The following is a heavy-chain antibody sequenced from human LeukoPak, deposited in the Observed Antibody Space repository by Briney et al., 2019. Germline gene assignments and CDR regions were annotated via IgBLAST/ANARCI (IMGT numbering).Heavy chain of an antibody. CDR3: AKIPYDYIWGSYRYRDDAFDI. D-gene: IGHD3-16*02. J-gene: IGHJ3*02. CDR2: ISGSGGST. V-gene: IGHV3-23*01. Sequence: PGGSLRLSCAASGFTFSSYAMSWVRQAPGKGLEWVSAISGSGGSTYYADSVKGRFTSSRDNSKNTLYLQMNSLRAEDTAVYYCAKIPYDYIWGSYRYRDDAFDIWGQGTMVTVSS. CDR1: GFTFSSYA.